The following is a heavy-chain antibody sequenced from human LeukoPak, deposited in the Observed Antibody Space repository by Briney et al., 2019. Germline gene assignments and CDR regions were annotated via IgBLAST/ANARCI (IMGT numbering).Heavy chain of an antibody. CDR2: ILGSGGGT. Sequence: GGSLRLSCAASGFSFSNYAMSWVRQAPGEGLEWVSGILGSGGGTFYADSVKGRFTISRDNSENTLFLQMNSLRAEDTAVYYFAKDETISGVNYFYYWGQGTLVTVSS. CDR3: AKDETISGVNYFYY. V-gene: IGHV3-23*01. CDR1: GFSFSNYA. J-gene: IGHJ4*02. D-gene: IGHD3-3*01.